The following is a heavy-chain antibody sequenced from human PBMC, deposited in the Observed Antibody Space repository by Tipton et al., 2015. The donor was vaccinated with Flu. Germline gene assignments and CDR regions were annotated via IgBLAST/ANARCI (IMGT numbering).Heavy chain of an antibody. CDR1: GDSISGSYY. CDR2: VYHTGST. D-gene: IGHD4-11*01. J-gene: IGHJ5*02. CDR3: ARRDFSNYVSDPKSCFDP. Sequence: TLSLTCTVSGDSISGSYYWGWIRQAPGKGLEWIGNVYHTGSTYHNPSLKSRVTMSVDTSRNHLSLRLRSVTAADTAVYFCARRDFSNYVSDPKSCFDPLGQGILVTVSP. V-gene: IGHV4-38-2*02.